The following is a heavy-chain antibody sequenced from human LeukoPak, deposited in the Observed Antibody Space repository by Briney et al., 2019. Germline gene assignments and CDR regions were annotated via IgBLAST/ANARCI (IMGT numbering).Heavy chain of an antibody. Sequence: GGSLRLSCVASGFTFSSYWMTWVRQAPGKGLEWVSLIYNDGRTYYADSVKGRFTISRDNSKNTLYLQMNSLRAEDTAVYYCACGTPQGRTDYWGQGTLVTVSS. CDR3: ACGTPQGRTDY. D-gene: IGHD1-26*01. CDR2: IYNDGRT. J-gene: IGHJ4*02. V-gene: IGHV3-23*03. CDR1: GFTFSSYW.